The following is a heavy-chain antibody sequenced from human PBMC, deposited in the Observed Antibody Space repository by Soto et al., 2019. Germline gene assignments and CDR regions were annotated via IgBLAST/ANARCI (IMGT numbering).Heavy chain of an antibody. J-gene: IGHJ6*02. CDR1: GGSISSYY. CDR3: ARDHGPLYNGMDV. V-gene: IGHV4-59*01. Sequence: SETLSLTCIVSGGSISSYYWSWIRQPPGKGLEWIGYIYYSGSTSYNPSLKSRVTISVDTSKNQFSLKLSSVTAADTAVYYCARDHGPLYNGMDVWGQGTTLTVSS. CDR2: IYYSGST.